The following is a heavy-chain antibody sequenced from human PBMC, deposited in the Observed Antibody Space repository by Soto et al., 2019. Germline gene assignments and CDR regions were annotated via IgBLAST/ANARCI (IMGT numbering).Heavy chain of an antibody. J-gene: IGHJ6*02. CDR1: GGSISSSNW. D-gene: IGHD2-2*01. Sequence: SETLSLTCAVSGGSISSSNWWSWVRQPPGEGLEWIGEIYHSGSTNYNPSLKSRVTISVDKSKNQFSLKLSSVTAADTAVYYCAREGSSADYYYYGMDVWGQGTTVTVSS. CDR2: IYHSGST. CDR3: AREGSSADYYYYGMDV. V-gene: IGHV4-4*02.